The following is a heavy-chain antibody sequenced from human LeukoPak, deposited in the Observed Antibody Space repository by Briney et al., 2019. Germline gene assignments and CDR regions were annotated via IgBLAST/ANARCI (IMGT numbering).Heavy chain of an antibody. CDR1: GGSIRSSSYY. CDR3: ARDLYSSKTNDAFVV. CDR2: IYYSGST. Sequence: SETLSLTCTVSGGSIRSSSYYWGWIRQPPGKGLQWIGSIYYSGSTYYNPSLKSRVTISLDTSKNQFSLKLSSVTAADTAVYYCARDLYSSKTNDAFVVWGQGTMVTVSS. J-gene: IGHJ3*01. D-gene: IGHD6-13*01. V-gene: IGHV4-39*07.